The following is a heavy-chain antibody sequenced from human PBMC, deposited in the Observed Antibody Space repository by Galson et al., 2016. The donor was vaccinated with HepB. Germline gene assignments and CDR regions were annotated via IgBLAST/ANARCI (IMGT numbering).Heavy chain of an antibody. CDR3: ARDDSKQDNSAWYDVFDI. D-gene: IGHD6-19*01. V-gene: IGHV3-7*03. J-gene: IGHJ3*02. Sequence: SLRLSCAASGFTFSSYWMTWVRQAPGKGLEWVANIRMDGSDKYYVDSVKGRFTISRDNAKNSLYLQMNSLRVEDTAVYYCARDDSKQDNSAWYDVFDIWGQGTMVTVSS. CDR2: IRMDGSDK. CDR1: GFTFSSYW.